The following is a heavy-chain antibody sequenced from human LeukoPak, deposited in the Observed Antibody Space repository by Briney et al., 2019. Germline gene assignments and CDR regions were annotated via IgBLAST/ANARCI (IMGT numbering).Heavy chain of an antibody. CDR3: ATVDCSSTRCYGFGWFDP. D-gene: IGHD2-2*01. CDR1: GYTLTELS. Sequence: ASVKVSCKVSGYTLTELSMHWVRQAPGKGLEWMGGFDPEDGETIYAQKFQGRVPMTEDTSTDTAYMELSSLRSEDTAVYYCATVDCSSTRCYGFGWFDPWGQGTLVTVSS. J-gene: IGHJ5*02. V-gene: IGHV1-24*01. CDR2: FDPEDGET.